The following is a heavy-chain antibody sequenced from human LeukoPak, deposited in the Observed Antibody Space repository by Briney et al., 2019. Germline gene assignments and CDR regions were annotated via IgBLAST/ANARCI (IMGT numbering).Heavy chain of an antibody. D-gene: IGHD1-1*01. V-gene: IGHV4-39*07. CDR2: IYYSRSS. J-gene: IGHJ4*02. CDR3: ARGAETQYDRHFDY. Sequence: PSETLSLTCTVSGTSISSSNYYWGWIRQPPGKGLEWIGTIYYSRSSYYNPSLKSRGTISVDTSKKQFSLNLRSVSAADTAVYYCARGAETQYDRHFDYWGQGILVTVSS. CDR1: GTSISSSNYY.